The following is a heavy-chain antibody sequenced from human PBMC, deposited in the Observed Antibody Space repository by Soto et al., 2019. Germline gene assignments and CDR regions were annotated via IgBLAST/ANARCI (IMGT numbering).Heavy chain of an antibody. J-gene: IGHJ4*01. D-gene: IGHD2-15*01. CDR1: GVSISSGNYY. CDR3: ARRLSGSSAFDY. CDR2: MYNSGTS. Sequence: VQLQESGPGLLKPSQTLSLTCSVSGVSISSGNYYWSWIRHRPGKGLEWIGYMYNSGTSSYSPSLKSRSVLSVDTSKNQFSLKLTSVTAADTATYFCARRLSGSSAFDYWGLGILVTVSS. V-gene: IGHV4-31*03.